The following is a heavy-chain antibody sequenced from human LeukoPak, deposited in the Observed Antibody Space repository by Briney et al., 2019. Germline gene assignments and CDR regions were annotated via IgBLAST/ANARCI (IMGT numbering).Heavy chain of an antibody. CDR1: GFTFSSYA. V-gene: IGHV3-23*01. CDR3: ARDYPRYCSGGSCPMPFDY. Sequence: GGSLRLSCAASGFTFSSYAMSWVRQAPGKGLEWVSAISGSGGSTYYADSVKGRFTISRDNSKNTLYLQMNSLRAEDTAVYYCARDYPRYCSGGSCPMPFDYWGQGTLVTVSS. D-gene: IGHD2-15*01. J-gene: IGHJ4*02. CDR2: ISGSGGST.